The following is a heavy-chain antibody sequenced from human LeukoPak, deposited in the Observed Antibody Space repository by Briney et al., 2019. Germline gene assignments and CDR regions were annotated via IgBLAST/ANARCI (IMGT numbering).Heavy chain of an antibody. CDR2: IIPILGIA. CDR1: GGTFSSYA. D-gene: IGHD6-19*01. Sequence: ASVKVSCKASGGTFSSYAISWVRQAPGQGLEWMGRIIPILGIANYAQKFQGRVTITADKSTSTAYMELSSLRSEDTAVYYCAGEGVAGHYYYYGMDVWSQGTTVTVSS. CDR3: AGEGVAGHYYYYGMDV. V-gene: IGHV1-69*04. J-gene: IGHJ6*02.